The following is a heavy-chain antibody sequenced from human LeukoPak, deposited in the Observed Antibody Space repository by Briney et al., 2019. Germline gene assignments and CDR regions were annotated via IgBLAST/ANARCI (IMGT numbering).Heavy chain of an antibody. CDR2: INSDGSST. CDR1: GFTFSSYW. D-gene: IGHD3-16*01. J-gene: IGHJ3*02. V-gene: IGHV3-74*01. Sequence: PGGSLRLSCAASGFTFSSYWMHWVRQAPGKRLVWVSRINSDGSSTSYADSVKGRFTISRDNAKNTLYLQMNSLRAEDTAVYYCARVAWGSAADAFDIWGQGTMVTVSS. CDR3: ARVAWGSAADAFDI.